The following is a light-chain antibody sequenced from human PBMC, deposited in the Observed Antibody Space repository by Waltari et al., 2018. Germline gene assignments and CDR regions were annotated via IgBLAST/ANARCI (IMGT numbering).Light chain of an antibody. CDR3: QQYGSSPT. Sequence: ETVMTQSPATLSVSPGEGATLSCRASESVSTKLAWYQRKSGQAPRLLIYGASTRATGIPARFSGTGSGTEFTLTVSSLQSEDFAVYYCQQYGSSPTFGQGTKVEIK. CDR1: ESVSTK. CDR2: GAS. J-gene: IGKJ1*01. V-gene: IGKV3-15*01.